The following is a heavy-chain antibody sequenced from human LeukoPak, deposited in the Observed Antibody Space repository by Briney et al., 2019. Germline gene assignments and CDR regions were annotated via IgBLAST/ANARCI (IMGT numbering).Heavy chain of an antibody. D-gene: IGHD3-10*01. V-gene: IGHV4-38-2*02. CDR3: ARGPGSRCG. CDR1: GYSISSGYY. CDR2: IYHSGST. Sequence: SETLSLTRTVAGYSISSGYYWGWIRQPPGKGLEWIGSIYHSGSTYYNPSLKSRVTISVGTSKNQFSLKLSSVTAADTAVYYYARGPGSRCGWGQGTLVTVSS. J-gene: IGHJ4*02.